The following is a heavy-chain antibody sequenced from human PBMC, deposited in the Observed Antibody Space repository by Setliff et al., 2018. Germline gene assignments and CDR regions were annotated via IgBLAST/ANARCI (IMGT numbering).Heavy chain of an antibody. Sequence: PGGSLRLSCTASGFTFSTYSMHWVRQAPGRGLEWVAVISYDGGKTYHADSVKGRFIIPRDNSENMLYLQMNSLRPEDTAVYYCAREVRPSFDDYWGQGTLVTVSS. CDR2: ISYDGGKT. CDR3: AREVRPSFDDY. J-gene: IGHJ4*02. V-gene: IGHV3-30-3*01. CDR1: GFTFSTYS. D-gene: IGHD1-1*01.